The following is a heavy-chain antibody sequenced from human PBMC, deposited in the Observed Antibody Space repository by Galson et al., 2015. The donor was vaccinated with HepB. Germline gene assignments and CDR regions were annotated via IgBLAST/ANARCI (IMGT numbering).Heavy chain of an antibody. J-gene: IGHJ5*02. CDR2: ISGSGGST. D-gene: IGHD3-3*01. Sequence: SLRLSCPASGFTFSSYAMSWVRQAPGKGLEWVSAISGSGGSTYYADSVKGRFTISRDNSKNTLYLQMNSLRAEDTAVYYCAKVPCYDFWSGYYCGFDPWGQGTLVTVSS. CDR3: AKVPCYDFWSGYYCGFDP. V-gene: IGHV3-23*01. CDR1: GFTFSSYA.